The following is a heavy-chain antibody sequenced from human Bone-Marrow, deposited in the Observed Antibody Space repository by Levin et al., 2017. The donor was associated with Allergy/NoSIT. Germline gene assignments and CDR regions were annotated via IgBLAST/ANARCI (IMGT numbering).Heavy chain of an antibody. J-gene: IGHJ3*02. CDR3: ARPRAAWDRRGAFDI. Sequence: SCSVSGGSISSSFYYWGWIRQPPGKGLEWIGSMYYSGSTDYNPSLQSRVTISVDTSKNQFSLHLTSVTAADTAIYYCARPRAAWDRRGAFDIWGRGTVVAVSS. V-gene: IGHV4-39*01. D-gene: IGHD1-14*01. CDR1: GGSISSSFYY. CDR2: MYYSGST.